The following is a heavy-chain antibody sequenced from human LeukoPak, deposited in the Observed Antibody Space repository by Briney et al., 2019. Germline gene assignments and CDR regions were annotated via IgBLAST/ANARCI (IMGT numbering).Heavy chain of an antibody. CDR1: GGSISSFH. J-gene: IGHJ4*02. CDR2: IYYSGST. V-gene: IGHV4-59*01. CDR3: ARRAYSSGYYFFDY. Sequence: PSETLSLTCTVSGGSISSFHWSWIRQPPGRGPEWIGYIYYSGSTNCNPSLKSRVTISVDTSKNQFSLKLSSVTAADTAVYYCARRAYSSGYYFFDYWGQGALVTVSS. D-gene: IGHD6-19*01.